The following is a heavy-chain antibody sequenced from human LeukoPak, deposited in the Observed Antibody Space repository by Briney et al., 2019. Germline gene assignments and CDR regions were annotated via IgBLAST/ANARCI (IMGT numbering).Heavy chain of an antibody. CDR3: ARDLEGYHYGSGNYPQ. V-gene: IGHV1-2*02. CDR2: INPNSGGT. J-gene: IGHJ4*02. Sequence: ASVKVACKAAGYTFTGYYIHWLRQAPGQGLEWMGFINPNSGGTNYAQKFQGRVTMTRDTSISTAYMELSSLTSDDTAVYYCARDLEGYHYGSGNYPQWGQGTLITVSS. D-gene: IGHD3-10*01. CDR1: GYTFTGYY.